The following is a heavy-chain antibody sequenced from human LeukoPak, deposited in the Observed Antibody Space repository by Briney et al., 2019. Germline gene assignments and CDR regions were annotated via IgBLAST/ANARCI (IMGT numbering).Heavy chain of an antibody. V-gene: IGHV3-21*01. J-gene: IGHJ4*02. CDR3: AREDSYSSSRGDY. Sequence: GGSLRLSCAASGFTFSSYSMNWVRQAPGKGLEWVSSISSSSSYIYYADSVKGRFTISRDNAKNSLYLQMNSLRAEDTAVYYCAREDSYSSSRGDYWGQGTPVTVSS. D-gene: IGHD6-13*01. CDR2: ISSSSSYI. CDR1: GFTFSSYS.